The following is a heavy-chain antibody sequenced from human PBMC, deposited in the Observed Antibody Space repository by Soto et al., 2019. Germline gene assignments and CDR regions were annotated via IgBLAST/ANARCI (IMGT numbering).Heavy chain of an antibody. Sequence: SVKVSCKASGGTFSSYAISWVRQAPGQGLEWMGGIIPIFGTANYAQKFQGRVTITADESTSTAYMELSSLRSEDTAVYYCARAPHVDTAMGHYYYGMDVWGQGTTVTVSS. CDR3: ARAPHVDTAMGHYYYGMDV. D-gene: IGHD5-18*01. CDR1: GGTFSSYA. V-gene: IGHV1-69*13. J-gene: IGHJ6*02. CDR2: IIPIFGTA.